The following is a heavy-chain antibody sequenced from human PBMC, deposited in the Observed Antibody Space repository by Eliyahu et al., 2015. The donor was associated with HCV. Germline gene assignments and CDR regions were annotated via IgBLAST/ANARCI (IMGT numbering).Heavy chain of an antibody. J-gene: IGHJ4*02. CDR3: AKEGSSYFDWLLGLQIGPDQ. D-gene: IGHD3-9*01. CDR2: XSXDGSGQ. CDR1: GFPFNXYX. Sequence: QVQLVESGGGVVQPXKSLRLSCSASGFPFNXYXMPWVRXAPGKGLGWVSLXSXDGSGQYYADSVKGRFTISRDNSKNTLYLQMNGLRAEDTAVYYCAKEGSSYFDWLLGLQIGPDQWGQGTLVAVSS. V-gene: IGHV3-30*18.